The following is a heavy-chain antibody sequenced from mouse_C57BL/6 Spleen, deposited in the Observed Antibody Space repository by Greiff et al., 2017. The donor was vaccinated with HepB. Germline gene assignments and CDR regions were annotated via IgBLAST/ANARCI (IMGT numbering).Heavy chain of an antibody. CDR3: ARYGLGFDY. Sequence: EVKVVESGGGLVQPGGSLSLSCAASGFTFTDYYMSWVRQPPGKALEWLGFIRNKANGYTTEYSASVKGRFTISRDNSQSILYLQMNALRAEDSATYYCARYGLGFDYWGQGTTLTVSS. J-gene: IGHJ2*01. CDR1: GFTFTDYY. V-gene: IGHV7-3*01. CDR2: IRNKANGYTT. D-gene: IGHD3-3*01.